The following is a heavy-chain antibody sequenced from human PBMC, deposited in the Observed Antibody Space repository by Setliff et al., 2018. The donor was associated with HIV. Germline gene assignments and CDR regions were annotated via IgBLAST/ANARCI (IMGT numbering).Heavy chain of an antibody. J-gene: IGHJ4*02. CDR2: IYSSRWS. V-gene: IGHV4-39*01. CDR1: GGSISNSSSY. CDR3: GRHSLYGPAAISALDY. Sequence: SETLSLTCTVSGGSISNSSSYWGWIRQTPGKGLEWIGSIYSSRWSYYHPSLQSRLTLSIDKSRSQFSLNLRSVTAADTAVYYCGRHSLYGPAAISALDYWGQGALVTVSS. D-gene: IGHD2-2*02.